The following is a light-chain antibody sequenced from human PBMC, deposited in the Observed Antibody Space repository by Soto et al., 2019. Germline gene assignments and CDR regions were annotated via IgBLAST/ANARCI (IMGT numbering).Light chain of an antibody. CDR1: QSVSSSY. CDR2: GAS. CDR3: QQYGSSYT. V-gene: IGKV3-20*01. Sequence: EIVLTQSPGTLSFSPGERATLSCRASQSVSSSYLAWYQQKPGQAPRLLIYGASSMATGIPDRFSGSWSGTDFTLTISRLEPEDFAVYYCQQYGSSYTFGQGTKLEIK. J-gene: IGKJ2*01.